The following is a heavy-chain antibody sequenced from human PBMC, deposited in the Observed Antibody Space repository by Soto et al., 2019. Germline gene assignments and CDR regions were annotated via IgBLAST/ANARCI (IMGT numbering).Heavy chain of an antibody. Sequence: VASVKVSCKASGYTFTSYGISWVRQAPGQGLEWMGWISAYNGNTNYAQKLQGRVTMTTDTSTSTAYMELRSLRSDDTAVYYCARDRIVVVPAAIGSWFDPWGQGTLVTVSS. CDR2: ISAYNGNT. CDR1: GYTFTSYG. D-gene: IGHD2-2*02. V-gene: IGHV1-18*04. J-gene: IGHJ5*02. CDR3: ARDRIVVVPAAIGSWFDP.